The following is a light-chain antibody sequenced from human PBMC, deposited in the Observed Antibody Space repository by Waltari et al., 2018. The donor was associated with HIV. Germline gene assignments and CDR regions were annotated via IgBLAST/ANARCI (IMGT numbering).Light chain of an antibody. Sequence: QSALTQPASVSGSPGQSIPFSCIGPSSDVVDYNSFSWYQQLPGKAPRLMIYDVSKRPSGVSNRFSGSKSGNTASLTISGLQADDEADYYCCSYAGSSTYVFGTGTKVTVL. V-gene: IGLV2-23*02. CDR3: CSYAGSSTYV. CDR1: SSDVVDYNS. CDR2: DVS. J-gene: IGLJ1*01.